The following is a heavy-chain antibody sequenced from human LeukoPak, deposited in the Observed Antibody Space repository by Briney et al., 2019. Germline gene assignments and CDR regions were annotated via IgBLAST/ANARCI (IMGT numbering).Heavy chain of an antibody. CDR3: ARGGSMTTATWDY. CDR2: IYYSGST. CDR1: GGSISSYY. J-gene: IGHJ4*02. D-gene: IGHD4-4*01. Sequence: SETLSLTCTVSGGSISSYYWSWIRQPPGKGLEWIGYIYYSGSTNYNPSLKSRVTISVDTSKNQFSLKLSSVTAADTAVYYCARGGSMTTATWDYWGQGTLVTVSS. V-gene: IGHV4-59*08.